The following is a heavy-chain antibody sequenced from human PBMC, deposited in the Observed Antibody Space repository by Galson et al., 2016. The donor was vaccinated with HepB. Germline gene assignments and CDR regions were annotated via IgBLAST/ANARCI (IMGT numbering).Heavy chain of an antibody. Sequence: SETLSLTCGVSGGSFSGYYWSWIRQAPGKGLEWMGDINPSGTTMYNPSLKSRVTVTTDTSQNQVSLRLTSVTAADTAVYFCARSSGGFRGGSSGYDFPEGGQGILVTVSS. CDR2: INPSGTT. D-gene: IGHD5-12*01. CDR3: ARSSGGFRGGSSGYDFPE. CDR1: GGSFSGYY. J-gene: IGHJ4*02. V-gene: IGHV4-34*01.